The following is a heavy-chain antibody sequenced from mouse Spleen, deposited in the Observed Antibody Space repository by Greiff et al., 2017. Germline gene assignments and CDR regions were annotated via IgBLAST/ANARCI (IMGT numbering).Heavy chain of an antibody. J-gene: IGHJ1*01. CDR1: GYAFSSSW. D-gene: IGHD2-3*01. CDR3: ARWLLRNFDV. Sequence: QVQLQQSGPELVKPGASVKISCKASGYAFSSSWMNWVKQRPGKGLEWIGRIYPGDGDTNYNGKFKGKATLTADKSSSTAYMQLSSLTSEDSAVYFCARWLLRNFDVWGAGTTVTVSS. CDR2: IYPGDGDT. V-gene: IGHV1-82*01.